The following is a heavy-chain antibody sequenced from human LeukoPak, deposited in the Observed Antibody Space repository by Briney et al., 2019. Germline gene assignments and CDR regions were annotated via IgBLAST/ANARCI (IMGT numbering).Heavy chain of an antibody. D-gene: IGHD6-13*01. CDR1: GFTFSSYA. CDR2: ISGSGGST. J-gene: IGHJ4*02. Sequence: GGSLRLSCAASGFTFSSYAMSWVRQAPGKGLEWVSAISGSGGSTYYADSVKGRFTISRDNAKNSLYLQMNSLRAEDTAVYYCARDGEEGGSWDYWGQGTLVTVSS. CDR3: ARDGEEGGSWDY. V-gene: IGHV3-23*01.